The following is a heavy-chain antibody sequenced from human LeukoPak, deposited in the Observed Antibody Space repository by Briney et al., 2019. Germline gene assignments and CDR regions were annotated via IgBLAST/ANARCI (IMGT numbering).Heavy chain of an antibody. CDR3: ARVVGAIRD. Sequence: PSETLSLTCTVSGGSISSYYWSWIRQPPGKGLEWIGYIYYSGSTNYNPSLKSRVTISVDTSKNQFSLKLSSVTAADTAVYYCARVVGAIRDWGQGTLVTVSS. V-gene: IGHV4-59*01. CDR2: IYYSGST. J-gene: IGHJ4*02. D-gene: IGHD1-26*01. CDR1: GGSISSYY.